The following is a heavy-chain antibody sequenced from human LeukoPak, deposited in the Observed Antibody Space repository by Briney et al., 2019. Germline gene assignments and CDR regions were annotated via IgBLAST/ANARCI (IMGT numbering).Heavy chain of an antibody. CDR3: ARDRDIVVVPAGIDY. J-gene: IGHJ4*02. Sequence: GGSLRLSCAASGFTFSSYWMTWVRQAPGKGLEWVSSMTSRSSYIYYADSVKGRFTISRDNAKNSLYLQMNSLRAEDTAVYYCARDRDIVVVPAGIDYWGQGTLVTVSS. CDR2: MTSRSSYI. D-gene: IGHD2-2*01. CDR1: GFTFSSYW. V-gene: IGHV3-21*01.